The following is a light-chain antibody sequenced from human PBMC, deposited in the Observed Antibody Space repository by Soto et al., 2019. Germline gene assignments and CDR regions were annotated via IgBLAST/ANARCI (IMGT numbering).Light chain of an antibody. CDR1: SSSIGAGYE. Sequence: QSVLTQPPSVSGAPGQRVTISYSGTSSSIGAGYEVHWYHQLPGTAPKLVVSGNGNRPSGVPDRLSASKSGTSASLAITGVQAEDEGHYYCQSYDKRLTAYVFGTGTKVTVL. V-gene: IGLV1-40*01. CDR2: GNG. J-gene: IGLJ1*01. CDR3: QSYDKRLTAYV.